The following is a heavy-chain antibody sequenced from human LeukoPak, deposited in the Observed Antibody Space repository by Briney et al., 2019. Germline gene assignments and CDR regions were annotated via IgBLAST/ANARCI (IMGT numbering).Heavy chain of an antibody. V-gene: IGHV4-38-2*02. CDR1: GYSISSGYY. D-gene: IGHD3-10*01. Sequence: PSETLSLTCTVSGYSISSGYYWGWIRQPPGKGLEWIGSIYHSGSTYYNPSLNIRVTISVDTSKNQFSLKLSSVTAADTAVYYCARDRMVRGVIVEIGGAFDIWGQGTMVTVSS. CDR3: ARDRMVRGVIVEIGGAFDI. CDR2: IYHSGST. J-gene: IGHJ3*02.